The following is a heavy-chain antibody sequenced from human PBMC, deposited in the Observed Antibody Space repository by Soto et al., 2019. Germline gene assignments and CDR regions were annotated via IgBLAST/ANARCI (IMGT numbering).Heavy chain of an antibody. CDR1: GFTFSSYW. Sequence: EVQMVASGGGLVQPGASLRLSCAASGFTFSSYWMHCVRQAPGKGLVWVSRINSDGSSTSYAGSVKGRFTISRDNAKNTLYLQRNSLRAEDTAVYYCVRTSVVVAAATREDYWGQGTLVTLSS. D-gene: IGHD2-15*01. CDR2: INSDGSST. J-gene: IGHJ4*02. V-gene: IGHV3-74*01. CDR3: VRTSVVVAAATREDY.